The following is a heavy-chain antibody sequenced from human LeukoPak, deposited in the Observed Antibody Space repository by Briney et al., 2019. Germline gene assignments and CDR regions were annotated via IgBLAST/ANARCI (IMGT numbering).Heavy chain of an antibody. D-gene: IGHD2-15*01. CDR3: ARQEYCSGGSCYAWFDP. CDR2: IYPADSDI. CDR1: GYSINNYW. Sequence: ESLKISCKGSGYSINNYWIGWVRQMPGKGLEWMGIIYPADSDIRYSPSFQGQVTISADKSISTAYLQWSSLNASDTAMYYCARQEYCSGGSCYAWFDPWGQGTLVTVSS. J-gene: IGHJ5*02. V-gene: IGHV5-51*01.